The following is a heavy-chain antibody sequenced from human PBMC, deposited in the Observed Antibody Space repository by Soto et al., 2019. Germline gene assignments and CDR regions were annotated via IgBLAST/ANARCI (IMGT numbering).Heavy chain of an antibody. CDR3: ARALYGGTTTFDY. V-gene: IGHV3-7*05. D-gene: IGHD2-2*02. J-gene: IGHJ4*02. CDR1: GFTFSSHW. Sequence: EVQLVESGGGLVQWGGSLRLSCAASGFTFSSHWMSWVRQAPGKGLEWVANIIQDGSDKYYVDSVEGRFTISRDNAKNSLYLQMNSLRAEDTAVYYCARALYGGTTTFDYWGQGTLVTVSS. CDR2: IIQDGSDK.